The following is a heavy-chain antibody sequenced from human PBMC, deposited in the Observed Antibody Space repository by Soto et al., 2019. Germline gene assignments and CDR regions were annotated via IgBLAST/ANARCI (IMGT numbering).Heavy chain of an antibody. Sequence: EVQLLESGGGLVQPGGSLRLSCVGSGIEFSNYAMSWVRQAPGKGLEWVSIVSASGRSRYHADSVKGRFTISRDNSKNTLYLHMTNLRAEDTAVYYCAKDGNWLDVYYDVWGQVPPVNVSS. V-gene: IGHV3-23*01. CDR3: AKDGNWLDVYYDV. D-gene: IGHD3-16*01. CDR2: VSASGRSR. J-gene: IGHJ1*01. CDR1: GIEFSNYA.